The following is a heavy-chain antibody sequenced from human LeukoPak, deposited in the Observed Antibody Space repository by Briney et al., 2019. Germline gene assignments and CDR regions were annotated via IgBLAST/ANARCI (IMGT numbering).Heavy chain of an antibody. CDR1: GGSLSNYY. V-gene: IGHV4-4*07. J-gene: IGHJ4*02. D-gene: IGHD1-26*01. Sequence: SETLSLTCTVSGGSLSNYYWNWIRQPAGKGLEWIGRVHSTGATHFNPAFASRLTMSEDPSKNQFSLKLRSMTAAGTAIYFCARGDTSGATYFDYWGRGTLVTVSS. CDR2: VHSTGAT. CDR3: ARGDTSGATYFDY.